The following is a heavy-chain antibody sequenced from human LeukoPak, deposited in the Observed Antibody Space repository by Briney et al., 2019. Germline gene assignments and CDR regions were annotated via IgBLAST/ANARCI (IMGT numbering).Heavy chain of an antibody. CDR2: IRGKGFSDPP. V-gene: IGHV3-73*01. J-gene: IGHJ5*02. D-gene: IGHD3-16*01. Sequence: PGRSLRLSCAASGFTFSDSAIHWVRHASGKGLEWVGRIRGKGFSDPPAYAASVKDRFTISRDDSESTAYLQMNSLKAEDTAVYYCTVPQSGGNWFDHWGPGTQVTVSS. CDR3: TVPQSGGNWFDH. CDR1: GFTFSDSA.